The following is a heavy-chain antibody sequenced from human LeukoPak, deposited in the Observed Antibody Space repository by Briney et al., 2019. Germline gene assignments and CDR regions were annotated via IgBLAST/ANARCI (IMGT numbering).Heavy chain of an antibody. D-gene: IGHD6-13*01. CDR3: ARDNPAAPSPTTGGLFDI. Sequence: SETLSLTCTVSGGSISTYYWSWIRQPPGKGLGWIVYIFYSGSTNYNPSLKSRVTISLDTSEKQFSLKLSSVTAADTAVYYCARDNPAAPSPTTGGLFDIWGQGTMVTVSS. V-gene: IGHV4-59*01. CDR2: IFYSGST. CDR1: GGSISTYY. J-gene: IGHJ3*02.